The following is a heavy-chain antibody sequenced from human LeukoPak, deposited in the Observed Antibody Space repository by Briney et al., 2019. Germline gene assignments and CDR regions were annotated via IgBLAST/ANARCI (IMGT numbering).Heavy chain of an antibody. CDR1: GGSISSYY. CDR2: IYYSGST. Sequence: SETLSLTCTVSGGSISSYYWSWIRQPPGKGLEWIGYIYYSGSTNYNPSLKSRVTISVDTSKNQFSLKLSSVTAADTAVYYCARDTVTAAEGYYYYGMDVWGKGTTVTVSS. J-gene: IGHJ6*04. D-gene: IGHD4-11*01. V-gene: IGHV4-59*01. CDR3: ARDTVTAAEGYYYYGMDV.